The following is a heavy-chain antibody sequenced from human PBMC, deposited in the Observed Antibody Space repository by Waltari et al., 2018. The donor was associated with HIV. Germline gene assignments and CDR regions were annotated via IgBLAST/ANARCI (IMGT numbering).Heavy chain of an antibody. CDR3: ARGTGPLSPLDL. J-gene: IGHJ3*01. Sequence: QEKLVESGGAVVQPGGSLRLSCVASGFEFNTYNVHWVRQAPGKGLEWMAVVWFDEKNKNYAESLKGRLAISRNNAKKTLYLQMNRLRVDDTAVYYCARGTGPLSPLDLWGQGTSVTVSS. V-gene: IGHV3-33*01. CDR1: GFEFNTYN. CDR2: VWFDEKNK.